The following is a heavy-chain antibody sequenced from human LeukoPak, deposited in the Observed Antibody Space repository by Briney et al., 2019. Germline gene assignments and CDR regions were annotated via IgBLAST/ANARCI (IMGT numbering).Heavy chain of an antibody. J-gene: IGHJ4*02. D-gene: IGHD5-12*01. CDR1: GGSISSYY. CDR2: IFTSGTT. CDR3: ARTGGYDYHIDH. Sequence: PSETLSLTCTVSGGSISSYYWTWIRQPAGEGLEWIGRIFTSGTTNYNPSLNSRVTMSIDTSKNQFSLKLTSVTAADTGVYYCARTGGYDYHIDHWGQGTQVTVSS. V-gene: IGHV4-4*07.